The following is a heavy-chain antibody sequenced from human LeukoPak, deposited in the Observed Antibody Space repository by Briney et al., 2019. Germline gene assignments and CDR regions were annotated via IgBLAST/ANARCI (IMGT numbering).Heavy chain of an antibody. CDR3: VSFYETY. Sequence: GGSVRLSCAASGNYWMHRVRQAPGKGLVWVSHINSDGSWTSYADSVKGRFTISKDNAKNTVYLQMNSLRAEDTAVYYCVSFYETYWGRGTLVTVS. D-gene: IGHD2/OR15-2a*01. V-gene: IGHV3-74*01. CDR2: INSDGSWT. CDR1: GNYW. J-gene: IGHJ4*02.